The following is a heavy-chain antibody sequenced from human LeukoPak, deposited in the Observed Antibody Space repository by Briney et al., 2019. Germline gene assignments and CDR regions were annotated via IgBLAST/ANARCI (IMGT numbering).Heavy chain of an antibody. CDR2: INRDGSQT. Sequence: GGSLRLSCAASGFSLSAYWMTWVRQAPGKGLEWVANINRDGSQTNHVDSVKGRFTISRDNDKSSPYLQMNSLSAGDTAVYYCSRGPPPRSIVVPHFDYWGRGTLVTVSS. D-gene: IGHD2-15*01. J-gene: IGHJ4*02. V-gene: IGHV3-7*01. CDR3: SRGPPPRSIVVPHFDY. CDR1: GFSLSAYW.